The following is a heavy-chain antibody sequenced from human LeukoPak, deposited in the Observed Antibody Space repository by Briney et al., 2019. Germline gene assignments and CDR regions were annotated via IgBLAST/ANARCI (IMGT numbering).Heavy chain of an antibody. CDR2: INHSGST. V-gene: IGHV4-34*01. Sequence: SETLSLTCAVYGGSFSGYYWSWIRQPPGKGLEWIGEINHSGSTNYNPSLKSRVTISVDTSKNQFSLKLSSVTAADTAVYYCARAPYDFWSGYIDYWGQGTLVTVSS. D-gene: IGHD3-3*01. J-gene: IGHJ4*02. CDR3: ARAPYDFWSGYIDY. CDR1: GGSFSGYY.